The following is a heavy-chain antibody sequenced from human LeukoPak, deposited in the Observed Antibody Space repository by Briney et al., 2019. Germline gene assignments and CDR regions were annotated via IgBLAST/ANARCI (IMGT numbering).Heavy chain of an antibody. CDR2: INPNSGGT. J-gene: IGHJ4*02. D-gene: IGHD3-22*01. V-gene: IGHV1-2*02. Sequence: ASVKVSCKASGYTFTGYYMHWVRQAPGQGLEWMGWINPNSGGTNYAQKFQGRVTMTRDTSISTAYMELSRLRSDDTAMYYCARDNYDSSGYYFRRLDYWGQGTLVTVSS. CDR1: GYTFTGYY. CDR3: ARDNYDSSGYYFRRLDY.